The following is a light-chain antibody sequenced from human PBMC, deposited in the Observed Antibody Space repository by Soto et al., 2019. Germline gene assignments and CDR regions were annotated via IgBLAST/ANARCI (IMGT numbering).Light chain of an antibody. CDR3: ISYTSSSTRVV. V-gene: IGLV2-14*01. CDR1: SSDVGGYNY. J-gene: IGLJ2*01. Sequence: QSVLTQPASVSGSPGQSITISCTGTSSDVGGYNYVSWYQQHPGKAPKLMIYDVSNRPSGVSNRFSGSKSGNTASLTISGLQAEDEADYYCISYTSSSTRVVFGGGTKVTVL. CDR2: DVS.